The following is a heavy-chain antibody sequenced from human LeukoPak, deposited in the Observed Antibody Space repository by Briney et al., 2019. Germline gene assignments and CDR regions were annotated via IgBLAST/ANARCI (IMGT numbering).Heavy chain of an antibody. CDR1: GFTFSSYS. CDR2: ISSSSTI. J-gene: IGHJ4*02. D-gene: IGHD4-4*01. CDR3: ARCRDGYSSFFDY. V-gene: IGHV3-48*01. Sequence: GGSLRLSCAASGFTFSSYSMNWVRQAPGKGLEWVSYISSSSTIYYADSVKGRFTISRDNAKNSLYLQMNSLRAEDTAVYYCARCRDGYSSFFDYWGQGTLVTVSS.